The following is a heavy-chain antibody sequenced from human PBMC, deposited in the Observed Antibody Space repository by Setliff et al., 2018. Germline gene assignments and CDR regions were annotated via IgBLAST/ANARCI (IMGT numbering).Heavy chain of an antibody. D-gene: IGHD3-3*01. CDR2: IKQDGSET. Sequence: PGGSLRLSCAASGFTFSTFWMSWVRQAPGKGLEWVANIKQDGSETYYVDSVKGRFTISRDNPNNSLYLQMNSLRAEDTAVYYCAKGLRGVVYYYYGLDVWGQGTTVTVSS. V-gene: IGHV3-7*03. CDR1: GFTFSTFW. J-gene: IGHJ6*02. CDR3: AKGLRGVVYYYYGLDV.